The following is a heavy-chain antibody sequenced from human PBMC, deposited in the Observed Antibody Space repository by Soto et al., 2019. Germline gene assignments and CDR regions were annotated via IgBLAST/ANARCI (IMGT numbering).Heavy chain of an antibody. CDR2: ITAFNGNT. V-gene: IGHV1-18*01. J-gene: IGHJ4*02. CDR3: ARISQCDFWSGYYYFFDY. D-gene: IGHD3-3*01. CDR1: GYTFTDYG. Sequence: QVHLVQSGAEVEKPGASVKVSCKASGYTFTDYGISWVRQAPGQGLQWMGWITAFNGNTKYAQQFQGRVTMTTDTSTSTADMELRSLESDDTAVYYCARISQCDFWSGYYYFFDYWGQGTLVTVSS.